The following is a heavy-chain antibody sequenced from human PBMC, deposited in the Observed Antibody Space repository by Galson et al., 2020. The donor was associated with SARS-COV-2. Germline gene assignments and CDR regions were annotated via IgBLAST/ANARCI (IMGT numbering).Heavy chain of an antibody. J-gene: IGHJ4*02. CDR3: ARYGGGSFHFDY. V-gene: IGHV1-69*10. CDR2: TIPMFGIV. Sequence: SVKVSCKPSGGTFDNYGFTWVRQAPGEGLAWMAGTIPMFGIVTYAQNFQGRVTISADKSTSTVYMDLTGLTSEDTAVYYCARYGGGSFHFDYWGQGTLVSVSS. CDR1: GGTFDNYG. D-gene: IGHD6-13*01.